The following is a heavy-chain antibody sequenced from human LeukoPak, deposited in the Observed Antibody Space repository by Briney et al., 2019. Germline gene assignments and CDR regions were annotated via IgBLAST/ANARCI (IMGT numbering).Heavy chain of an antibody. D-gene: IGHD6-19*01. V-gene: IGHV1-8*01. CDR1: GYTFTSYG. J-gene: IGHJ5*02. CDR2: MNPNSGNT. Sequence: ASVKVSCKASGYTFTSYGINWVRQATGQGLEWMGWMNPNSGNTGYAQKFKGRVTMTRNTSISTAYMELSSLRSEDTAVYYCARDYSSGWYNWFDPWGQGTLVTVSS. CDR3: ARDYSSGWYNWFDP.